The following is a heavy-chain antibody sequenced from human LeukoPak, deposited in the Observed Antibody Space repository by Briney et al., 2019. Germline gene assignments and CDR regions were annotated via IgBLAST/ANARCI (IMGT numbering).Heavy chain of an antibody. Sequence: PGGSLRLSCAASGFTFSSYGMHWVRQAPGKGLEWVAVISYDGSNKYYADSVKGRFTISRDNSKNTLYLQMNSLRAEDTAVYYCAKELRGSIYYGMDVWGQGTTVTVSS. CDR3: AKELRGSIYYGMDV. D-gene: IGHD4-17*01. CDR2: ISYDGSNK. CDR1: GFTFSSYG. V-gene: IGHV3-30*18. J-gene: IGHJ6*02.